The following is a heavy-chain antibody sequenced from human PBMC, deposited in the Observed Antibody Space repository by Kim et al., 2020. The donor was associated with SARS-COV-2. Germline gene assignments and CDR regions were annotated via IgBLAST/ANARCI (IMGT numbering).Heavy chain of an antibody. CDR3: ARQVSDSSGYYPYDALDR. CDR1: GGSISSDVYY. D-gene: IGHD3-22*01. CDR2: IYYTGST. J-gene: IGHJ3*02. Sequence: SETLSLTCTVSGGSISSDVYYWSWIRQPPGKGLEWIGYIYYTGSTYYNPSLKSRVIISVDTSKNQFSLKLGSVTAADTAVYYCARQVSDSSGYYPYDALDRWGQGTLVTVSA. V-gene: IGHV4-30-4*01.